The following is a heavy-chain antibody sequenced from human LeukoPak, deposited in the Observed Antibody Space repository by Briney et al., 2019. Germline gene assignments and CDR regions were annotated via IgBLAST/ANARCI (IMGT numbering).Heavy chain of an antibody. CDR1: GFTFSSYS. J-gene: IGHJ5*02. CDR3: ARVAHSSSWYLGSPNWFDP. V-gene: IGHV3-21*01. D-gene: IGHD6-13*01. Sequence: KTGGSLRLSCAASGFTFSSYSMNWVRQAPGKGLEWVSSISSSSSYIYYADSVKGRFTISRDNAKNSLYLQMNSLRAEDTAVYYCARVAHSSSWYLGSPNWFDPWGQGTLVTVSS. CDR2: ISSSSSYI.